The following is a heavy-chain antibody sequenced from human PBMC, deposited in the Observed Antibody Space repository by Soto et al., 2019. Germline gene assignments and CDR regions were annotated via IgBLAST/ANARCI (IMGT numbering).Heavy chain of an antibody. V-gene: IGHV3-23*01. CDR2: ISGSGGST. D-gene: IGHD5-18*01. Sequence: EVQLLESGGGLVQPGGSLRLSCAASGFTFSSYAMSWVRQAPGKWLEWVSAISGSGGSTYYADSVKGRFTISRDNCKNTLYLQMNSLRAEDTAVYYCAKGAWIQLWLRRPNPYYGMDVWGQGTTVTVSS. CDR3: AKGAWIQLWLRRPNPYYGMDV. CDR1: GFTFSSYA. J-gene: IGHJ6*02.